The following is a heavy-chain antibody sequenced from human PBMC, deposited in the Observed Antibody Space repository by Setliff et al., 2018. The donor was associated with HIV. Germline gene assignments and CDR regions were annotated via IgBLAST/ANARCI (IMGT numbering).Heavy chain of an antibody. CDR1: GYSFPNDW. Sequence: GESLKISCKDSGYSFPNDWIGWVRQMPGKGLEWVAIIFPGDSETRYSPSFEGQVTISADRSINTAFLQWSSLEASDTAMYYCIRRRRAPGAADLESYWGQGTLVTVSS. J-gene: IGHJ4*02. V-gene: IGHV5-51*01. CDR2: IFPGDSET. D-gene: IGHD7-27*01. CDR3: IRRRRAPGAADLESY.